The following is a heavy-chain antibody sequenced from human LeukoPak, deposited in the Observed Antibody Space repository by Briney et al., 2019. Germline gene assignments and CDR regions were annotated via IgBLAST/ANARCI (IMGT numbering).Heavy chain of an antibody. J-gene: IGHJ1*01. CDR3: VADGRDGYNIYFHH. CDR1: GFTFSISA. D-gene: IGHD5-24*01. Sequence: GGSLRLSCSASGFTFSISAMHWVRQAPGKGLQYVSVISGNGVTTSYADSVKGRSTVSRDNSKNTVYLQMSSLRAEDTAVYYCVADGRDGYNIYFHHWGQGTLVTVSS. CDR2: ISGNGVTT. V-gene: IGHV3-64D*06.